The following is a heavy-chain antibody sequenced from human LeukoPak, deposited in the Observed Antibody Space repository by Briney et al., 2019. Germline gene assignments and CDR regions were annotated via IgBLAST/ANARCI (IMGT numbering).Heavy chain of an antibody. Sequence: VASVTVSCKASGYTFTGYYMHWVRQAPGQGLEWMGWINPNSGGTNYAQKFQGRVTMTRDTCISTAYMELSRLRSDDTAVYYCRTTVTTRYYYYYYMDVWGKGTTVTVSS. CDR3: RTTVTTRYYYYYYMDV. J-gene: IGHJ6*03. D-gene: IGHD4-17*01. V-gene: IGHV1-2*02. CDR2: INPNSGGT. CDR1: GYTFTGYY.